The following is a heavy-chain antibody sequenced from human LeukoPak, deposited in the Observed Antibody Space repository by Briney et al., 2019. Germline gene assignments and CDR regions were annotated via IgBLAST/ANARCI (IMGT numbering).Heavy chain of an antibody. J-gene: IGHJ4*02. Sequence: PSETLSLTCTVSGGSISSYYWSWIRQPAGKGLEWIGYIYYSGSTNYNPSLKSRVTISVDTSKNQFSLKLSSVTAADTAVYYCARGLRGDCSSTSCAVVPFDYWGQGTLVTVSS. CDR3: ARGLRGDCSSTSCAVVPFDY. CDR1: GGSISSYY. V-gene: IGHV4-59*01. D-gene: IGHD2-2*01. CDR2: IYYSGST.